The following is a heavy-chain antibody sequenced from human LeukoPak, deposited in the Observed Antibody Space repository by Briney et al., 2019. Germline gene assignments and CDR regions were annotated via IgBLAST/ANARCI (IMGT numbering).Heavy chain of an antibody. CDR1: GFTFSSYA. CDR3: AKDLAAVKYYFDY. V-gene: IGHV3-23*01. CDR2: ISGSGGST. D-gene: IGHD6-13*01. Sequence: GGSLRLSCAASGFTFSSYAMSWVRQAPGKGLEWVSAISGSGGSTYYADSVKGRFTISRDNSKNTLYLQMKSLRAEDTAVYYCAKDLAAVKYYFDYWGQGTLVTVSS. J-gene: IGHJ4*02.